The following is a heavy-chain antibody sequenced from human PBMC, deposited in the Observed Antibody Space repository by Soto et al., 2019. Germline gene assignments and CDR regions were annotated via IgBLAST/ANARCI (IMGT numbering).Heavy chain of an antibody. Sequence: GGSLRLSCAASGFTFSSYAMSWVRQAPGKGLEWVSAISGSGGSTYYADSVKGRFTISRDNSKNTLYLQMNSLRAEDTAVYYCAKDPTVVTGEYYFDYWGQGTLVTVSS. V-gene: IGHV3-23*01. J-gene: IGHJ4*02. CDR3: AKDPTVVTGEYYFDY. D-gene: IGHD7-27*01. CDR2: ISGSGGST. CDR1: GFTFSSYA.